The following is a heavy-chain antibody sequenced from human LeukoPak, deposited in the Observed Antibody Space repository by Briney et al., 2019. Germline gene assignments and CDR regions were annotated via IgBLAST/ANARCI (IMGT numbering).Heavy chain of an antibody. CDR2: IRYDGSNK. V-gene: IGHV3-30*02. Sequence: PGGSLRLSCAASGFTFSSYGMHWVRQAPGKGLEWVAFIRYDGSNKYYADSVKGRFTISRDNSKNTLYLQMNSLRAEDTAVYYCAKDHDWIAAAGTIFDYWGQGTLVTVSS. CDR3: AKDHDWIAAAGTIFDY. CDR1: GFTFSSYG. J-gene: IGHJ4*02. D-gene: IGHD6-13*01.